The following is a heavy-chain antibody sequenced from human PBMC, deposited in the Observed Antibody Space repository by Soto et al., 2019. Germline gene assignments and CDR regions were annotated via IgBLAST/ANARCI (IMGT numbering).Heavy chain of an antibody. CDR2: IHLSGRV. D-gene: IGHD1-26*01. CDR3: ARTPTRGASAWLDP. V-gene: IGHV4-34*01. Sequence: QVQLQQWGSGLLKPSETLSLTCAIYGGSFSDYYWHWIRQSPGKGLEWIGEIHLSGRVNFPPCRKSRTSLSMDTSRNQFFLTLRSVTAADTAVYFCARTPTRGASAWLDPWGRGHLVTVSS. J-gene: IGHJ5*02. CDR1: GGSFSDYY.